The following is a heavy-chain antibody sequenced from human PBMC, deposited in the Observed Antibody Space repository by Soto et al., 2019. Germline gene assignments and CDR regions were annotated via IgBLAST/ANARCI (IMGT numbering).Heavy chain of an antibody. V-gene: IGHV3-7*01. CDR3: ARSGRDGYNP. D-gene: IGHD5-12*01. Sequence: EVLVVESGGGLVQPGGSLRLSCEASGFTFSNFWMTWVRQAPGKGLEWVANIKHDGSGENYLDSVKGRFTISRDNTKNLVYLQMNRLRAEDTAVYYCARSGRDGYNPWGQGTLVTVSS. J-gene: IGHJ5*02. CDR2: IKHDGSGE. CDR1: GFTFSNFW.